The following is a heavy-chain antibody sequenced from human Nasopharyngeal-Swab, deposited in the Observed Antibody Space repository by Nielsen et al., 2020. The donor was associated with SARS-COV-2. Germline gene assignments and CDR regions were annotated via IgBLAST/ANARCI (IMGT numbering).Heavy chain of an antibody. CDR3: ARQAPAAPYGWFDP. J-gene: IGHJ5*02. V-gene: IGHV5-10-1*01. Sequence: VRQMPGKGLEWMGRIDPSDSYTNYSPSFQGHVTISADKSISTAYLQWSSLKASDTAMYYCARQAPAAPYGWFDPWGQGTLDTVSS. CDR2: IDPSDSYT. D-gene: IGHD2-2*01.